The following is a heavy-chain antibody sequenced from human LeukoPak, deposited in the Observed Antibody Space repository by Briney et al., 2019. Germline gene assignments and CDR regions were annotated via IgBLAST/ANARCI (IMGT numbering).Heavy chain of an antibody. CDR2: ISSTSSYI. CDR1: GFTFSDYY. Sequence: GGSLRLSCAASGFTFSDYYMSWIRQAPGKRLEWVSYISSTSSYINYADSVKGRFTISRDNAKNSLFLQMNSLRAEDTAVYYCARVSQWLVPYWGQGTLVTVSS. CDR3: ARVSQWLVPY. D-gene: IGHD6-19*01. J-gene: IGHJ4*02. V-gene: IGHV3-11*05.